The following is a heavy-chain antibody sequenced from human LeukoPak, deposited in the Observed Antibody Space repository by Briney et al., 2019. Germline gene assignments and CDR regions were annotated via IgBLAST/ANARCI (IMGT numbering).Heavy chain of an antibody. J-gene: IGHJ4*02. V-gene: IGHV3-7*01. Sequence: GGSLRLSCAASGFTFSNYWMTWVRQAPGKGLEWVANIKQDGSEKYYVDSVKGRFTISRDNAKNSLYLQMNSLRAEDTAVYYCARPSGTYYYGSGSYSTGGWGQGTLVTVSS. D-gene: IGHD3-10*01. CDR2: IKQDGSEK. CDR1: GFTFSNYW. CDR3: ARPSGTYYYGSGSYSTGG.